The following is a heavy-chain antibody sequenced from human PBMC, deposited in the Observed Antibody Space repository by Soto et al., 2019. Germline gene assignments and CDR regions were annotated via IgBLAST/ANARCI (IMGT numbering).Heavy chain of an antibody. J-gene: IGHJ6*02. CDR3: AGGRGRQQLVMTYYYGMDV. D-gene: IGHD6-13*01. V-gene: IGHV4-34*01. Sequence: SETLSLTCAVYGGSFSGYYWSWIRQPPGKGLERIGEINHSGSTNYNPSLKSRVTISVDTSKNQFSLNLRSVTAADTAVYYCAGGRGRQQLVMTYYYGMDVWGQGTTVTVSS. CDR2: INHSGST. CDR1: GGSFSGYY.